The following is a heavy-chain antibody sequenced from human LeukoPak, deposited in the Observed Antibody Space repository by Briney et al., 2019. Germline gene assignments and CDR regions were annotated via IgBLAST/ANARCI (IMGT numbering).Heavy chain of an antibody. CDR3: ARGNTAMATPYWYFDL. CDR1: GYTFTSYY. D-gene: IGHD5-18*01. CDR2: IIPIFGTA. V-gene: IGHV1-69*05. J-gene: IGHJ2*01. Sequence: SVKVSCKASGYTFTSYYMHWVRQAPGQGLEWMGGIIPIFGTANYAQKFQGRVTITTDESTSTAYMELSSLRSEDTAVYYCARGNTAMATPYWYFDLWGRGTLVTVSS.